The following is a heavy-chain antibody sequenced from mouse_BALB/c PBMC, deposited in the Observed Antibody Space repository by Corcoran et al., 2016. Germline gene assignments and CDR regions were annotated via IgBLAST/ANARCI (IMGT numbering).Heavy chain of an antibody. CDR1: GYTFTNNG. CDR3: AREPYAMDY. J-gene: IGHJ4*01. CDR2: INTYTGEP. Sequence: QIQLVQSGPELKKPGETVKISCKASGYTFTNNGMNWVKQAPGKGLKWMGWINTYTGEPTYADDFKGRFAFSLETSASTAYLQINNLKNEDTATYFCAREPYAMDYWGQGTSGTVSS. V-gene: IGHV9-3-1*01.